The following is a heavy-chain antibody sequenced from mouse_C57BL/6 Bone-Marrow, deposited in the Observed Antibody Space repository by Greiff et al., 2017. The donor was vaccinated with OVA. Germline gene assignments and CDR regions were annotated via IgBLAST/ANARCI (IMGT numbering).Heavy chain of an antibody. Sequence: QVQLQQPGAELVKPGASVKLSCKASGYTFTSYWMHWVKQRPGQGLEWIGMIHPNSGSTNYNEKFKSKATLTVDKSSSTAYMQLSSLTSEDSAVYYCARSEIYYYGSKAYWGQGTLVTVSA. D-gene: IGHD1-1*01. CDR2: IHPNSGST. CDR3: ARSEIYYYGSKAY. J-gene: IGHJ3*01. V-gene: IGHV1-64*01. CDR1: GYTFTSYW.